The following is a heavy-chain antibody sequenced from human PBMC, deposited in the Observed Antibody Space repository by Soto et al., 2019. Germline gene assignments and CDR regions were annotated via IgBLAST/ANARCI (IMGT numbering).Heavy chain of an antibody. J-gene: IGHJ4*02. CDR1: GGTFSNYA. CDR3: ARDRYSDTTGGYYESGY. V-gene: IGHV1-69*12. D-gene: IGHD3-22*01. CDR2: IIPRFGTP. Sequence: QVQLVQSGAEVKKPGSSVKVSCKTSGGTFSNYAISWVRQAPGQGLEWMGGIIPRFGTPKYAQKFQGRVTITADXSXSXXYMELSSLRFEDTATYYCARDRYSDTTGGYYESGYWGQGTLVTVSS.